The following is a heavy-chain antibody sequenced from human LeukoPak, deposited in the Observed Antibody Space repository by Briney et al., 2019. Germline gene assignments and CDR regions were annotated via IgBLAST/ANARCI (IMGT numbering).Heavy chain of an antibody. CDR3: AKVPYSNYGGSWFDP. V-gene: IGHV3-9*01. J-gene: IGHJ5*02. CDR2: ISWNSGSI. D-gene: IGHD4-11*01. CDR1: GFTFDDYA. Sequence: GRSLRLSCAASGFTFDDYAMHWVRQAPGKGLEWVSGISWNSGSIGYADSVKGRFTISRDNAKNSLYLQMNSLRAEDTALYYCAKVPYSNYGGSWFDPWGQGTLVTVSS.